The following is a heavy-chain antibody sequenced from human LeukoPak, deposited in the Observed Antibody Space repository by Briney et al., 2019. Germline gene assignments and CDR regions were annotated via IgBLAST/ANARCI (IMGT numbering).Heavy chain of an antibody. CDR1: GVSISSYY. V-gene: IGHV4-4*07. CDR2: IYTSGST. J-gene: IGHJ4*02. CDR3: ARDETNYYDSSGYYAHRGYYFDY. D-gene: IGHD3-22*01. Sequence: PSETLSLTCTVSGVSISSYYWSWIRQPAGKGLEWIGRIYTSGSTNYNPSQRSRVTMSVDTSKNQFSLKMSFVTAADTAVYYCARDETNYYDSSGYYAHRGYYFDYWGQGTLVTVSS.